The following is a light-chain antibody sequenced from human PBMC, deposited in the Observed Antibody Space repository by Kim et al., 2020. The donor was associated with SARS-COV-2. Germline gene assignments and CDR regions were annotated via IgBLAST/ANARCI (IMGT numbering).Light chain of an antibody. CDR3: QQYNDSII. CDR1: LCVSSN. V-gene: IGKV3-15*01. Sequence: SVSPRQSPTLSCRASLCVSSNLSCYQQTPPHAPRLLIYGASTRATGIPARFSGSGSGTEFILTISSLQSEYFALYYCQQYNDSIIFGQGTRLEIK. J-gene: IGKJ5*01. CDR2: GAS.